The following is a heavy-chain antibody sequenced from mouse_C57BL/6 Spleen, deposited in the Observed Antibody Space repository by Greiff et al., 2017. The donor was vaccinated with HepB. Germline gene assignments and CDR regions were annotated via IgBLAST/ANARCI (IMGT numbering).Heavy chain of an antibody. Sequence: EVKLMESGGGLVKPGGSLKLSCAASGFTFSDYGMHWVHQAPEKGLEWVAYISSGSCTIYYAATVKGRFTISRDNAKNTLFLQMTSLRSEDTAMYYCARGYYSNYAMDYWGQGTSVTVSS. CDR1: GFTFSDYG. J-gene: IGHJ4*01. CDR2: ISSGSCTI. V-gene: IGHV5-17*01. CDR3: ARGYYSNYAMDY. D-gene: IGHD2-5*01.